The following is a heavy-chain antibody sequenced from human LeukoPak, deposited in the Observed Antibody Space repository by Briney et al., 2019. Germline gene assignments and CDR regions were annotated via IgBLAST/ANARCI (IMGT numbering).Heavy chain of an antibody. J-gene: IGHJ4*02. CDR3: AREDILTGFDY. CDR2: IYSGGST. Sequence: GGSLRLSCAASGFTVSSNYMSCVRQAPGKGLEWVSVIYSGGSTYYADSVKGRFTISRDNSKNTLYLQMNSLRAEDTAVYYCAREDILTGFDYWGQGTLVTVSS. CDR1: GFTVSSNY. V-gene: IGHV3-53*01. D-gene: IGHD3-9*01.